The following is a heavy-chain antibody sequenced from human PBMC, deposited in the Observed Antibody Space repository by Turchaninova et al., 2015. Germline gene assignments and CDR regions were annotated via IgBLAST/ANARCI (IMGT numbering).Heavy chain of an antibody. Sequence: VKPSETRSITWTGSGGSISRYYWSWIRQPPVKGLEWIGFITYTSTVSTNYNPSLKSRVTMSVDTSKTQFSLKLNSVTAADTAVYYCARGGFGSRGTKPDYWGQGTLVTVSS. D-gene: IGHD2-8*01. J-gene: IGHJ4*02. CDR1: GGSISRYY. CDR2: ITYTSTVST. V-gene: IGHV4-59*01. CDR3: ARGGFGSRGTKPDY.